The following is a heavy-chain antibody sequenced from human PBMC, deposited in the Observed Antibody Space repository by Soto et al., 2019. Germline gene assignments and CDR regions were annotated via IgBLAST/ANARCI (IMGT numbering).Heavy chain of an antibody. Sequence: GGSLRLSCAASGFTFSSYWMHWVRQAPGKGLVWVSRINSEGSSTSYADSVKGRFTISRDNAKHTLYLQMNSLRAEDTAVYYCARDFVVVPAAMGDNWFDPWGQGTLVTVSS. V-gene: IGHV3-74*01. J-gene: IGHJ5*02. CDR3: ARDFVVVPAAMGDNWFDP. CDR2: INSEGSST. D-gene: IGHD2-2*01. CDR1: GFTFSSYW.